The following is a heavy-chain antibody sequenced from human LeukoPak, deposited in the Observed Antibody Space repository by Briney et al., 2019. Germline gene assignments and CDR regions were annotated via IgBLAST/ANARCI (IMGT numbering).Heavy chain of an antibody. D-gene: IGHD2-2*02. J-gene: IGHJ4*02. CDR3: SRRGRYCSSASCYTQPRDFDY. Sequence: ASVKVSCKASGYTFTSYDINWVRQATGQGLEWMGWMNPNSGNTGYAQKFQGRVTMTRNTSISTAYMELSSLRSEDTAVYYCSRRGRYCSSASCYTQPRDFDYWGQGALVTVSS. CDR1: GYTFTSYD. V-gene: IGHV1-8*01. CDR2: MNPNSGNT.